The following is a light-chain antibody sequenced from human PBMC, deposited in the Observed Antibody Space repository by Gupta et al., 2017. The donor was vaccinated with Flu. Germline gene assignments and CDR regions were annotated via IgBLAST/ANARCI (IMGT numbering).Light chain of an antibody. CDR2: GNS. V-gene: IGLV1-40*01. J-gene: IGLJ3*02. CDR1: SSNIGAGYD. CDR3: QSYDSSLRAV. Sequence: QSVLTQPPSVTGAPGQRVTIHCTGGSSNIGAGYDVHWYQQLPGTAPKLLIYGNSNRPSGVPDRFSGSKSGTSASLAITGLQAEDEADYYCQSYDSSLRAVFGGGTKLTVL.